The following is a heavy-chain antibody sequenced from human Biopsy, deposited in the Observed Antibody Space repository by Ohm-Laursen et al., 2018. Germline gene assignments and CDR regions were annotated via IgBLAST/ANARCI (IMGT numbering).Heavy chain of an antibody. V-gene: IGHV1-18*01. Sequence: ASVKVSCNASGYIFTSYGISWVRQAPGQGLEWMGWISAYNGNTNYAQKLQGRVTMTTDTSTSTAYMELSSLTSVDTAVYYCARDFNYDGGGSFNFDYWGQGTLVTVSS. CDR2: ISAYNGNT. CDR3: ARDFNYDGGGSFNFDY. D-gene: IGHD3-22*01. J-gene: IGHJ4*02. CDR1: GYIFTSYG.